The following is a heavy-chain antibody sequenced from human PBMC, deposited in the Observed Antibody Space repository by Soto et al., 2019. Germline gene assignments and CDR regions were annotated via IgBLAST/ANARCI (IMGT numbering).Heavy chain of an antibody. CDR3: MKAHESGDFLGMSV. J-gene: IGHJ6*02. D-gene: IGHD3-10*01. CDR1: GGSVSTGMKY. CDR2: MYKTGET. Sequence: SETLSLTCTVSGGSVSTGMKYWGWVRQPPGKALEFIGYMYKTGETLLNSSLKSRVTLSMETSKNQFFLTLSSVTAADTAVYFCMKAHESGDFLGMSVWGPGTTVTVSS. V-gene: IGHV4-61*01.